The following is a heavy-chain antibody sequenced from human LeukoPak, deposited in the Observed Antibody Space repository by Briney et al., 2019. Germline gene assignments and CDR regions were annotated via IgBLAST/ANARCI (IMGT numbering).Heavy chain of an antibody. D-gene: IGHD3-22*01. V-gene: IGHV4-59*01. CDR1: GGSFSSSY. CDR3: ARARGFSGYPDY. Sequence: SETLSLTCTVSGGSFSSSYWSWIRQPPGKGLEWIGYIYYSGSTNYNPSLKSRVTISVDTSKNQFSLKLSSVTAADTAVYYCARARGFSGYPDYWGQGTLVTVSS. CDR2: IYYSGST. J-gene: IGHJ4*02.